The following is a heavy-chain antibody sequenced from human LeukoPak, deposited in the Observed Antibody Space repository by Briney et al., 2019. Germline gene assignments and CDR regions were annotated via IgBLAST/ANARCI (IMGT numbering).Heavy chain of an antibody. CDR1: DASITCHS. CDR2: IFYSGAT. J-gene: IGHJ4*02. CDR3: ARIQSSASPFEY. D-gene: IGHD2-2*01. V-gene: IGHV4-59*11. Sequence: PSETLSLTCTVSDASITCHSWSWIRQPPGKRLEWIGYIFYSGATTYNPSLESRVSISVDTSKNQFSLRLSSVTAADTAMYYCARIQSSASPFEYWGQGTLVIVS.